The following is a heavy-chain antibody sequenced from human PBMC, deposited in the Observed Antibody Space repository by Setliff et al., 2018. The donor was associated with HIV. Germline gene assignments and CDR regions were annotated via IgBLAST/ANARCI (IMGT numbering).Heavy chain of an antibody. V-gene: IGHV1-3*01. Sequence: ASVKVSCKASGYTFISYAIHWVRQAPGQSLEWMGWITGGSGNTKYSEKFQGRVTLTRDTSASTAYMELSSLRSEDTAVYYCARDPGRYNGMDVWGKGTTVTVSS. CDR2: ITGGSGNT. CDR3: ARDPGRYNGMDV. D-gene: IGHD1-20*01. CDR1: GYTFISYA. J-gene: IGHJ6*04.